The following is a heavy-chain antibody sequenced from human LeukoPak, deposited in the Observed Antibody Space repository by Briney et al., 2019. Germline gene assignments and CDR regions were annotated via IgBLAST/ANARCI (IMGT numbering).Heavy chain of an antibody. CDR1: GFTFSDYA. Sequence: GGSLRLXCAASGFTFSDYAMHWVRQAPGKGLEWVAFIRYDGSNKYYADSVKGRFTISRDNSKNTLYLQLNSLRAEDTAVYYCAKKWGQGKSDSGNYFDDWGQGTLVTVSP. V-gene: IGHV3-30*02. D-gene: IGHD1-26*01. CDR3: AKKWGQGKSDSGNYFDD. J-gene: IGHJ4*02. CDR2: IRYDGSNK.